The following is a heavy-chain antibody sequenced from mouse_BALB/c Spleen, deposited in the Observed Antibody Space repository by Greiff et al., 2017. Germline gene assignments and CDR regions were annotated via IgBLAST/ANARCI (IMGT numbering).Heavy chain of an antibody. CDR1: GYSITSDYA. Sequence: EVQLQESGPGLVKPSQSLSLTCTVTGYSITSDYAWNWIRQFPGNKLEWMGYISYSGSTSYNPSLKSRISITRDTSKNQFFLQLNSVTTEDTATYYCARYYGIYWYFDVWGAGTTVTVSS. J-gene: IGHJ1*01. D-gene: IGHD2-1*01. CDR3: ARYYGIYWYFDV. CDR2: ISYSGST. V-gene: IGHV3-2*02.